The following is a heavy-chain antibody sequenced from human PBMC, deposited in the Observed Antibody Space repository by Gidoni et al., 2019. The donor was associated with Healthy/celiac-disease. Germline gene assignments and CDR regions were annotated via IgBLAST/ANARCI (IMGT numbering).Heavy chain of an antibody. D-gene: IGHD5-18*01. J-gene: IGHJ4*02. CDR1: GFPFSRYG. CDR3: AMTVDTAMVTLDY. CDR2: ISYDGSNK. Sequence: VQLVESGGGVVHPGRSLRLSCAASGFPFSRYGMHWVRQAPGKGLEWVAVISYDGSNKYYADSVKGRFTISRDNSKNTLYLQMNSLRAEDTAVYYCAMTVDTAMVTLDYWGQGTLVTVSS. V-gene: IGHV3-30*03.